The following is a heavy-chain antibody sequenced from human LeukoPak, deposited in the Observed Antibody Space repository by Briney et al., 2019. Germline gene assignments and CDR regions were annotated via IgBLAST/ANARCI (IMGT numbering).Heavy chain of an antibody. V-gene: IGHV3-23*01. Sequence: GGSLRLSCAASGFTFSNYAMTWVRQAPGKGLEWVSILSDSGVYTYYADSVKGRFTISRDNSKNTLYLQMNSLRAEDTAVYYCSRAGGGYSYGYYMDVWGKGTTVSIS. CDR2: LSDSGVYT. CDR1: GFTFSNYA. D-gene: IGHD5-18*01. CDR3: SRAGGGYSYGYYMDV. J-gene: IGHJ6*03.